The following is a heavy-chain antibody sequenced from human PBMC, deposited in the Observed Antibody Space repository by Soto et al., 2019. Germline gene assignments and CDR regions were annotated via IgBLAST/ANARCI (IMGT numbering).Heavy chain of an antibody. Sequence: EVQLVESGGDLVQPGGSLRLSCVASGFSFSNYWMHWVRQAPGKGLVWVSRISGDGSHTNYADSVSGRFTISRDNTKNTLYLQMNSLRADDMAVYYCARDHYGGNTYYWGQGTLVTVSS. D-gene: IGHD4-17*01. J-gene: IGHJ4*02. CDR2: ISGDGSHT. CDR1: GFSFSNYW. V-gene: IGHV3-74*01. CDR3: ARDHYGGNTYY.